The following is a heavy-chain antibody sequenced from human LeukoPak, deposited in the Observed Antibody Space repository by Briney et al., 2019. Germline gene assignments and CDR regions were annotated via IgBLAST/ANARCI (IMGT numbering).Heavy chain of an antibody. CDR1: GGSISSGSYY. Sequence: PSQTLSLTCTVSGGSISSGSYYWSWIRQPAGKGLEWIGRIYTSGSTNYNPSLKSRVTISVDTSKNQFSLKLSSVTAADTAVYYCARAGTVLLWFGELSTVDDAFDIWGQGTMVTVSS. CDR2: IYTSGST. CDR3: ARAGTVLLWFGELSTVDDAFDI. J-gene: IGHJ3*02. D-gene: IGHD3-10*01. V-gene: IGHV4-61*02.